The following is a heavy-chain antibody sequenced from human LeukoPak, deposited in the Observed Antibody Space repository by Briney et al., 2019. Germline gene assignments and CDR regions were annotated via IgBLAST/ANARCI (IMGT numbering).Heavy chain of an antibody. Sequence: GRSLRLSCAASGFTFSSYGMHWVRQAPGKGLEWVAVIWYDGSNKYYADSVKGRFTISRDNSKNTLYLQMNSLRAEGTAVYYCARVKKVSSTQLGSDYYGMDVWGQGTTVTVSS. CDR1: GFTFSSYG. J-gene: IGHJ6*02. D-gene: IGHD6-13*01. V-gene: IGHV3-33*01. CDR2: IWYDGSNK. CDR3: ARVKKVSSTQLGSDYYGMDV.